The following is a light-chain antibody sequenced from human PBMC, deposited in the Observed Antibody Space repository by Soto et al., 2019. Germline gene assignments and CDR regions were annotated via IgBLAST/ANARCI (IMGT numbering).Light chain of an antibody. J-gene: IGLJ1*01. Sequence: QSALTQPASVSGSPGQSITISCTGTSSDVGGYDFVSWYQHHPGKAPRLIIYDVSNRPSGVSNRFFGSKSGNTASLTISGLQAEDEADYYCSSYASSSTYVFGTGTQLTVL. V-gene: IGLV2-14*01. CDR1: SSDVGGYDF. CDR3: SSYASSSTYV. CDR2: DVS.